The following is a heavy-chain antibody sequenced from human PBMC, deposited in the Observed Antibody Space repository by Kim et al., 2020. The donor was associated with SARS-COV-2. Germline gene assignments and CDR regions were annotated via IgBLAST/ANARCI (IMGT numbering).Heavy chain of an antibody. Sequence: GGSLRLSCAASGFTFDDYAMHWVRQAPGKGLEWVSGLSWNRGSIGYADSVKGRFTISRDNAKNSLPLQLNSLRAEDTALYYCAKDRGYSCYAVAFYYWG. J-gene: IGHJ4*01. CDR3: AKDRGYSCYAVAFYY. D-gene: IGHD5-12*01. V-gene: IGHV3-9*01. CDR1: GFTFDDYA. CDR2: LSWNRGSI.